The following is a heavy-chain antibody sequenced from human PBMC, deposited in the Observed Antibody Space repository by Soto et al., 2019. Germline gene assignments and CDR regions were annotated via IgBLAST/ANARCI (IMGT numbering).Heavy chain of an antibody. V-gene: IGHV4-61*01. Sequence: QVQLQESGPGLVKPSETLSLTCTVSGGSVSSGSYYWSWIRQPPGKGLEWIGYIYYSGSTNYNPSLKSRVTISVDTSKNQVSLKLSSVTAADTAVYYCARGGVGAVDPWGQGTLVTVSS. CDR1: GGSVSSGSYY. D-gene: IGHD1-26*01. J-gene: IGHJ5*02. CDR3: ARGGVGAVDP. CDR2: IYYSGST.